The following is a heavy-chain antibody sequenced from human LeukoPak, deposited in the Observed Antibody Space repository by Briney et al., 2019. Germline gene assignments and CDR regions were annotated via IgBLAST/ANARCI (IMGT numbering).Heavy chain of an antibody. V-gene: IGHV1-18*01. D-gene: IGHD1-26*01. J-gene: IGHJ4*02. CDR3: ARDLGVGATTWFDY. CDR2: ISAYNGNT. Sequence: ASVKVSCKASGYTFTSYGISWVRQAPGQGLEWMGWISAYNGNTNYAQKLQGRVTMTTDTSTSTAYMELRSLRPDDTAVYYCARDLGVGATTWFDYWGQGTLVTVSS. CDR1: GYTFTSYG.